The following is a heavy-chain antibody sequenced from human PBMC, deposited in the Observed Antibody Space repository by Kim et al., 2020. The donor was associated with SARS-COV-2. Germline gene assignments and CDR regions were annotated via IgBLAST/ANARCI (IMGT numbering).Heavy chain of an antibody. Sequence: GGSLRLSCAASGFTFNNYAMSWVRQGPRKGLEWVSGISRTGYASDYADSVRGRFIISRDSSKNTLYLQMSSVTAEDTAVYYCARVFYVIDYWGQGTQVTVSS. CDR3: ARVFYVIDY. CDR1: GFTFNNYA. D-gene: IGHD3-10*02. CDR2: ISRTGYAS. V-gene: IGHV3-23*01. J-gene: IGHJ4*02.